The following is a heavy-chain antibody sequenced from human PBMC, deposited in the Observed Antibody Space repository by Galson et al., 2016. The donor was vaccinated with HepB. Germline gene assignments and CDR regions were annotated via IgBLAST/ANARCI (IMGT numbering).Heavy chain of an antibody. D-gene: IGHD2-15*01. V-gene: IGHV3-49*04. CDR1: GFTFGDYA. J-gene: IGHJ6*02. Sequence: SLRLSCAASGFTFGDYAMNWVRQAPGKGLEWVGFIRTKAFGGTTEYAASVKGRFTISRHDSKSIAYLQMNSLKTDDTAVYYCTRDPIVVVVAANYYYYGMDVWGQGTLVTVSS. CDR2: IRTKAFGGTT. CDR3: TRDPIVVVVAANYYYYGMDV.